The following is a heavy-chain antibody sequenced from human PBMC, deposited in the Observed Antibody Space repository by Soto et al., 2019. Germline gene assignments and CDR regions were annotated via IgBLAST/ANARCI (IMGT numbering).Heavy chain of an antibody. D-gene: IGHD3-10*01. CDR1: GYTFTTYT. CDR3: ARGGSGNFDY. CDR2: INTGNGNT. V-gene: IGHV1-3*04. Sequence: QVQLVQSGADVKKPGASVRFSCKASGYTFTTYTLHWLRQAPGQRLEWVGWINTGNGNTKYSQISQGRVSITRDRSANTVHLELSSLRSEDTAAYYCARGGSGNFDYWGQGTLVTVSS. J-gene: IGHJ4*02.